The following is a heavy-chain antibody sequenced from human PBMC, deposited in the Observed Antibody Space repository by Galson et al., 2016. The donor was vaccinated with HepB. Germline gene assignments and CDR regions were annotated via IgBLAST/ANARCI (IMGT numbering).Heavy chain of an antibody. CDR1: GFTFSSYA. V-gene: IGHV3-23*01. D-gene: IGHD2-2*01. Sequence: SLRLSCAASGFTFSSYAMNWVRQAPGKGLEWVSTISGNSDNTWYADSVKGRFTIPRDNSKNTLYLQMISLRAEDTAVYYCAKALGSSTNCWGQGTLVTVSS. CDR3: AKALGSSTNC. CDR2: ISGNSDNT. J-gene: IGHJ4*02.